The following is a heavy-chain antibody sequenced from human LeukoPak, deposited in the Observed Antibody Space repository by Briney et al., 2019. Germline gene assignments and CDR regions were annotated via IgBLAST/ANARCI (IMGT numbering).Heavy chain of an antibody. V-gene: IGHV3-7*01. CDR3: ARDRWYYGSGSYSNFDY. J-gene: IGHJ4*02. CDR2: IKQDGSEK. D-gene: IGHD3-10*01. Sequence: PGGSLRLSCEASGFSFSGYAMSWVRQAPGKGLEWVANIKQDGSEKYYVDSVKGRFTISRDNAKNSLYLQMNSLRAEDTAVYYCARDRWYYGSGSYSNFDYWGQGTLVTVSS. CDR1: GFSFSGYA.